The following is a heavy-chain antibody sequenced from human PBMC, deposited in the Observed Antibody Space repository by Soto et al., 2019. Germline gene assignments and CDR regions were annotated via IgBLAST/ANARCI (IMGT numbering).Heavy chain of an antibody. CDR1: GFTFSSYS. CDR3: ASGGREITRHLDY. Sequence: EVQLVESGGDLVKPGGSLRLSCADSGFTFSSYSMNWVRQAPGKGLEWVSAISSSSAYIFYADSVKGRFTVSRDNAKNSLYLKMNSLSADDTAVYYCASGGREITRHLDYWGQGTLVTVSS. J-gene: IGHJ4*02. CDR2: ISSSSAYI. D-gene: IGHD3-10*01. V-gene: IGHV3-21*01.